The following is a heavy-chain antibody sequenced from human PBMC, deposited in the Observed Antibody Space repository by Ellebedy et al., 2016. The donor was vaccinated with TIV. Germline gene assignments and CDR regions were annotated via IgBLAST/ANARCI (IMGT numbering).Heavy chain of an antibody. CDR1: GGSISSNSSS. CDR3: AKTFSPHCSSGVCYMAYYFDY. D-gene: IGHD2-8*01. Sequence: MPSETLSLTCTVAGGSISSNSSSWGWIRQPPGKGLEWIGNIYYSGSTYHSPSPKSQVTISVDTSKNQFSLKLCSVTAADTAVYYCAKTFSPHCSSGVCYMAYYFDYWGQGTLVTVSS. V-gene: IGHV4-39*01. J-gene: IGHJ4*02. CDR2: IYYSGST.